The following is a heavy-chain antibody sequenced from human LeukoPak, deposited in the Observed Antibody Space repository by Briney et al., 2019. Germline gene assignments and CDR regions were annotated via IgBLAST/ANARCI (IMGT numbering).Heavy chain of an antibody. CDR3: ARDPDY. CDR1: GGSITNNY. CDR2: IYYSGST. Sequence: SETLSLTCTVSGGSITNNYWSWIRQTPGKGLEWIGYIYYSGSTNYNPSLKSRVTISVDTSKNQFSLKLSSVTAADTAVYYCARDPDYWGQGTLVTVSS. V-gene: IGHV4-59*01. J-gene: IGHJ4*02.